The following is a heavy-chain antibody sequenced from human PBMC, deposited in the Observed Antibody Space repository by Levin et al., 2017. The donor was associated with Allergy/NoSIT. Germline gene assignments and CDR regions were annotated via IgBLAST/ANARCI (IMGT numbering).Heavy chain of an antibody. CDR2: IRSESGGGTT. D-gene: IGHD5-24*01. Sequence: GGSLRLSCAASGFTFNNAWMNWVRQAPGKGLEWVGRIRSESGGGTTDYAAPVKGRFTISRDDSKNTLYLQMNSLRTEDTAIYYCSVGDSFTWQSRPPNSNWGQGTLVTVSS. V-gene: IGHV3-15*07. J-gene: IGHJ4*02. CDR1: GFTFNNAW. CDR3: SVGDSFTWQSRPPNSN.